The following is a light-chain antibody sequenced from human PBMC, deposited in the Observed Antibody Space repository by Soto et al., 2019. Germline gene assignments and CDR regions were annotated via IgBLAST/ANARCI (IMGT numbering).Light chain of an antibody. Sequence: EIVMTQSPATLSVSPGERATLSCRASQSIYSNLAWYQQKLGRAPRLLIYGASTRATGIPARFSGSGSGTEFTLTISSLQSEDFAVYYCQQYEKWPPLTFGGGTKVEI. CDR3: QQYEKWPPLT. CDR2: GAS. CDR1: QSIYSN. V-gene: IGKV3-15*01. J-gene: IGKJ4*01.